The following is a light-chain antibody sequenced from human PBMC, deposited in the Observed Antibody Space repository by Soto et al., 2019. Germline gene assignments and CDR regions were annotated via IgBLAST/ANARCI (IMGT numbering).Light chain of an antibody. Sequence: QSALTQPPSASGSPGQSVTISCTGTSSDVGAYNYVSWYQQRPGKAPKLMIYEVTKRPSGVPDRFSGSKSGNTASLTVSGLQAEDEADYYCISYAKTISVVFGGGTKLTVL. CDR3: ISYAKTISVV. J-gene: IGLJ2*01. CDR2: EVT. CDR1: SSDVGAYNY. V-gene: IGLV2-8*01.